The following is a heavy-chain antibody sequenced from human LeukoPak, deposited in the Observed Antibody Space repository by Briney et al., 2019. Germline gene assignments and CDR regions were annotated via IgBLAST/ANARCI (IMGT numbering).Heavy chain of an antibody. V-gene: IGHV4-39*01. D-gene: IGHD2-15*01. CDR1: GGSISSSNSY. CDR3: ARHPPRGRGRYFDL. J-gene: IGHJ2*01. CDR2: IYYAGST. Sequence: SETLSLTCTVSGGSISSSNSYWGWIRQPPGQGLEWIASIYYAGSTYYNPSLKSRVTISVDTSNNQFSLKLSSVTAADTAVYYCARHPPRGRGRYFDLWGRGTLVTVSS.